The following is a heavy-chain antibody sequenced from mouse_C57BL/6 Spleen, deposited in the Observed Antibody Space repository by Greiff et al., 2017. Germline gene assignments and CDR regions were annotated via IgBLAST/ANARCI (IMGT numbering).Heavy chain of an antibody. CDR2: IYPYNGVS. CDR3: TSPSSSGYYAGLAY. D-gene: IGHD2-3*01. Sequence: EVQLQQPGPELVKPGASVKISCKASGYSFTGYYMHWVKQSHGNILDWIGYIYPYNGVSSYNQKFTGKATLTVDTSSSTAYMERRSLTYEDSAVYYGTSPSSSGYYAGLAYWGQGTLVTVSA. CDR1: GYSFTGYY. V-gene: IGHV1-31*01. J-gene: IGHJ3*01.